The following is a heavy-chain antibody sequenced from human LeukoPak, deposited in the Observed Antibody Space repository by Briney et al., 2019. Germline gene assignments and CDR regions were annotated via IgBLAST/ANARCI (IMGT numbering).Heavy chain of an antibody. CDR2: INHSGRT. CDR1: GGSFSGYY. J-gene: IGHJ4*02. Sequence: PSGTLSLTCTVYGGSFSGYYWSWIRQPPGKGLEWIAEINHSGRTNYNPSLKSRVTTSVDTSKNQFSLKLSSVTAADTAVYYCVRIDDYWGQGTLVTVSS. D-gene: IGHD2-15*01. CDR3: VRIDDY. V-gene: IGHV4-34*01.